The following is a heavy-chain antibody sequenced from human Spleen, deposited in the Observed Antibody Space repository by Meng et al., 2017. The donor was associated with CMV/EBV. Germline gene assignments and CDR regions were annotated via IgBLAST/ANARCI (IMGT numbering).Heavy chain of an antibody. V-gene: IGHV3-30-3*01. D-gene: IGHD6-13*01. Sequence: GGSLRLSCAASGFTFSSYAMHWVRQAPGKGLEWVAVISYDGNNKYYADSVKGRFTISRDNSKNTLYLQMNSLRAEDTAVYYCARDLYSSSWTSHHAFDIWGQGTMVTVSS. J-gene: IGHJ3*02. CDR1: GFTFSSYA. CDR2: ISYDGNNK. CDR3: ARDLYSSSWTSHHAFDI.